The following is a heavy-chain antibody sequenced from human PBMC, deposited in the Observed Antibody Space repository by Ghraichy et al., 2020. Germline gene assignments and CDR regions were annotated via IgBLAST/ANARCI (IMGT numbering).Heavy chain of an antibody. J-gene: IGHJ1*01. CDR1: GGSFSGYY. Sequence: GSLRLSCAVYGGSFSGYYWCWIRQPPGKGLEWIGESNHSGSTNYNPSLKRRVTISVDTSKNQFSLKLSSVTAADTAVYYCAGSSWYVAEYFQHWGQGTLVTVSS. CDR3: AGSSWYVAEYFQH. V-gene: IGHV4-34*01. CDR2: SNHSGST. D-gene: IGHD6-13*01.